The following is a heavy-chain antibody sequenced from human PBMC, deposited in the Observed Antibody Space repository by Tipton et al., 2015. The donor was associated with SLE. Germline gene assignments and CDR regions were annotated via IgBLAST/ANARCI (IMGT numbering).Heavy chain of an antibody. V-gene: IGHV4-39*06. CDR1: GGSISSSSYY. CDR2: MYYSGNT. Sequence: TLSLTCTVSGGSISSSSYYWGWIRQPPGKGLEWIGSMYYSGNTYYNPSLKSRVTISADTSKNQFPLKLSSVTAADTAVYYCARTLSPFGLSGTLDAFDIWGQGTVVTVSS. D-gene: IGHD1-26*01. CDR3: ARTLSPFGLSGTLDAFDI. J-gene: IGHJ3*02.